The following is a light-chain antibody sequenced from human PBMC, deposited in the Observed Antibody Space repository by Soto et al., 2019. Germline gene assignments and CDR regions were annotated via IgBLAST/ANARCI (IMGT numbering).Light chain of an antibody. CDR2: EVN. CDR3: CSSGGSPTYV. CDR1: SSNVGSYKL. Sequence: VLTQPASVSGSPGQSITISCTGTSSNVGSYKLVSWYQQHPGKAPKLMIFEVNKRPSGVSNRFSGSKSGNTASLTISGLKVEDEADYYCCSSGGSPTYVFETGTKVTVL. J-gene: IGLJ1*01. V-gene: IGLV2-23*02.